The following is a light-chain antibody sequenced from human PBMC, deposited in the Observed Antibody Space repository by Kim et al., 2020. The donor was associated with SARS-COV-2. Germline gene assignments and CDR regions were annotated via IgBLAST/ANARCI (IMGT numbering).Light chain of an antibody. CDR2: DAS. CDR1: QGVSSY. J-gene: IGKJ1*01. CDR3: QQRSNWPSWT. V-gene: IGKV3-11*01. Sequence: SPWESATLSCMASQGVSSYLAWYQQKPGQAPRLLIYDASNRATGIPARFSGSGSGTDFTLTISSLEPEDFAVYYCQQRSNWPSWTFGQGTKVDIK.